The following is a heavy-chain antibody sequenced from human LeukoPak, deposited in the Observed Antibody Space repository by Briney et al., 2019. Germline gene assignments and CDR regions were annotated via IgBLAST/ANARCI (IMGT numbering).Heavy chain of an antibody. V-gene: IGHV3-23*01. D-gene: IGHD3-9*01. Sequence: GGSLRLSCAASGFTFSNYAMSWVRQAQGKGWEWVSALTGHGGNTYYADSVKGRFTVSRDNSKNTVFLQMNSLRAEDTAVYYCAKWGDYDVLTGYYVSDYWGQGTLVTVSS. CDR2: LTGHGGNT. CDR1: GFTFSNYA. CDR3: AKWGDYDVLTGYYVSDY. J-gene: IGHJ4*02.